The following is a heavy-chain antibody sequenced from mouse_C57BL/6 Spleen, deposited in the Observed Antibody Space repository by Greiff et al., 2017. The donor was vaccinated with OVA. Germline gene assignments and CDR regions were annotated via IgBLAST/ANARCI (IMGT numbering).Heavy chain of an antibody. V-gene: IGHV5-16*01. CDR2: INYDGSST. D-gene: IGHD1-1*01. CDR3: AREDDYCGSCWSGVFAY. Sequence: EVQRVESEGGLVQPGSSMKLSCTASGFTFSDYYMAWVRQVPEKGLEWVANINYDGSSTYYLDSLKSRFIISRDNAKNILYLQMSSLKSEDTATYCGAREDDYCGSCWSGVFAYWGQGTLVTVSA. CDR1: GFTFSDYY. J-gene: IGHJ3*01.